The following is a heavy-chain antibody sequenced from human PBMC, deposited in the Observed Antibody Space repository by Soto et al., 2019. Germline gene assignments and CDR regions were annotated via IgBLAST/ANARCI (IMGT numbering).Heavy chain of an antibody. D-gene: IGHD3-9*01. CDR3: VKSRGGSNNDFFY. J-gene: IGHJ4*01. CDR2: VSGDGVRT. CDR1: GFSFSSYS. Sequence: EVQLVESGGGLVKPAGSLRLSCSASGFSFSSYSMHWVRQSPDKRLEYVSHVSGDGVRTYYADSVKGRFFISRDNSKNMLFLQMNSLRPEDSAVYYCVKSRGGSNNDFFYWGHGTLVTVSS. V-gene: IGHV3-64D*06.